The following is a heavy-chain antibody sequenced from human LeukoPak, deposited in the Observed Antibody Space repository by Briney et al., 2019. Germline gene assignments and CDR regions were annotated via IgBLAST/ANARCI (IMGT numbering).Heavy chain of an antibody. V-gene: IGHV3-53*01. J-gene: IGHJ4*02. CDR2: IYSGGST. D-gene: IGHD2-8*01. CDR1: GFTVSSNY. CDR3: AKDGRGVDYFDY. Sequence: GGSLRLSCAASGFTVSSNYMSWVRQAPGKGLEWVSVIYSGGSTYYADSVKGRFTISRDNSKNTLSLQINSLRAEDTAVYYCAKDGRGVDYFDYWGQGTLVTVSS.